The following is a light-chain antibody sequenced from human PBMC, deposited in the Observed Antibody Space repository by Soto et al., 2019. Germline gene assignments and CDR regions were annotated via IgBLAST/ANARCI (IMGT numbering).Light chain of an antibody. J-gene: IGKJ1*01. CDR3: QQSYNTPRT. CDR2: AAS. Sequence: DIQMTQSPSSLSASVRDRVTITCRASQSIDNYLNWYQQKQGKAPKLLIYAASSLQSGVPSRFSGSGSGKDLTLTISSLQPEDFATYYCQQSYNTPRTVGQGTKVDIK. V-gene: IGKV1-39*01. CDR1: QSIDNY.